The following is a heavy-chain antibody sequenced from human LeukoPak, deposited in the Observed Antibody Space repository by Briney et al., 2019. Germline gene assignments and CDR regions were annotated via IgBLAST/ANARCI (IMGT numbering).Heavy chain of an antibody. J-gene: IGHJ4*02. CDR2: ISYDGSNQ. CDR1: GFTFSSYA. Sequence: GGSLRLSCAASGFTFSSYAMHWVRQAPGKGLEWVAVISYDGSNQYYADSVKGRFTISRDNSKNTLYLQMNSLRAEDTAVYYCARDSVGHFDYWGQGTLVTVSS. CDR3: ARDSVGHFDY. D-gene: IGHD1-26*01. V-gene: IGHV3-30*04.